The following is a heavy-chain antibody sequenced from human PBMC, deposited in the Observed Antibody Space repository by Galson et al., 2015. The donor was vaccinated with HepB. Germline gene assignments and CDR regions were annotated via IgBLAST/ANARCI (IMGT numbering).Heavy chain of an antibody. D-gene: IGHD2-2*01. CDR1: GGSINSDDYS. Sequence: TLSLTCALSGGSINSDDYSWSWIRQTPGKGLEWIGRVYHGGSTYYNPSLNSRVTISLDRSKNHFSLNLSSVTAADTAVYYCARDCACTRCANNAGPDAFDVWGQGTMVTVSS. CDR3: ARDCACTRCANNAGPDAFDV. J-gene: IGHJ3*01. V-gene: IGHV4-30-2*01. CDR2: VYHGGST.